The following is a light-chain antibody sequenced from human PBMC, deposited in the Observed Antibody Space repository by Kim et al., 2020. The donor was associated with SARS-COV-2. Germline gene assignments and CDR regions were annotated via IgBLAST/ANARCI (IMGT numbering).Light chain of an antibody. CDR3: LQHVDYPIT. J-gene: IGKJ5*01. CDR1: QGIRND. CDR2: AAS. Sequence: DIQMTQSPSSLSPSVGDRVIITCRASQGIRNDLAWYQQKPGKAPKRLIYAASSLQSGVPSRFSGSGSGTEFTLTISSLQPEDFATYYCLQHVDYPITFGQGTRLEIK. V-gene: IGKV1-17*01.